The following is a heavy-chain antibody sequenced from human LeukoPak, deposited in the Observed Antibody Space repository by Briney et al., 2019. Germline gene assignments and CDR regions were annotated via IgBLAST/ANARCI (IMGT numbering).Heavy chain of an antibody. D-gene: IGHD6-19*01. CDR1: GYTFTSYD. V-gene: IGHV1-8*01. CDR3: ARGALKSYSSGWYLSYYYYYGMDV. J-gene: IGHJ6*02. CDR2: MNPNSGNT. Sequence: ASVKVSCKASGYTFTSYDINWVRQATGQGLEWMGWMNPNSGNTGYAQKFQGRVTMTRNTSISTAYMELSSLRSEDTAVYYCARGALKSYSSGWYLSYYYYYGMDVWGQGTTVTVSS.